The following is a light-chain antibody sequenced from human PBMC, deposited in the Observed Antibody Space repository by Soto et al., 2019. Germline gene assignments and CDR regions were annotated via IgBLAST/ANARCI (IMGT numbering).Light chain of an antibody. J-gene: IGLJ3*02. CDR3: NSYATTTWV. CDR2: EVN. Sequence: QSVLTQPASVSGSPGQSITISCSGTSRDIGNYDYVSWYQHHPGKAPKLIIYEVNNRPSGVSARFSGSKSGNTASLTIFGLQAEDEADYYCNSYATTTWVFGGGTKVTVL. CDR1: SRDIGNYDY. V-gene: IGLV2-14*01.